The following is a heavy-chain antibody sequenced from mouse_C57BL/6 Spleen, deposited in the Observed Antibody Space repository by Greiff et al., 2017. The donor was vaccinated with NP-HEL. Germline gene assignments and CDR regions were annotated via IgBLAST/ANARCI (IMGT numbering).Heavy chain of an antibody. CDR3: ARMGDY. CDR2: ISSGGSYT. J-gene: IGHJ2*01. CDR1: GFTFSSYG. Sequence: EVQVVESGGDLVKPGGSLKLSCAASGFTFSSYGMSWVRQTPDKRLEWVATISSGGSYTYYQDSVKGRFTMSTDNAKNTRYLQMSSLKSEDTAMYYCARMGDYWGQGTTLTVSS. V-gene: IGHV5-6*01.